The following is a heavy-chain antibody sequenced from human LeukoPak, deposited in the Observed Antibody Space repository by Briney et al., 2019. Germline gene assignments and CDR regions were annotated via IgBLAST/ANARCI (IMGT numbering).Heavy chain of an antibody. CDR3: ARELLYHYYEY. CDR2: LYDDGTT. V-gene: IGHV3-53*01. D-gene: IGHD2-2*01. CDR1: GFTVSRHC. J-gene: IGHJ4*02. Sequence: GGSLRLSREVSGFTVSRHCMSWVRQAPGKGLDWVSVLYDDGTTHYADSVKGRFTISRDTSQNILYLEMNSLRADDTAVYYCARELLYHYYEYWGQGTLVTVSA.